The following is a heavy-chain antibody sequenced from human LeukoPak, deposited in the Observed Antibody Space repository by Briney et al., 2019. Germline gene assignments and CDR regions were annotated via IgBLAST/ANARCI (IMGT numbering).Heavy chain of an antibody. Sequence: PSETLSLTCTVSGGSISSYYWSWVRQPPGKGLERIGYIYYSGSTNHNPSLKSRVTISVDTSKNQFSLKLTSVSAADTAVYYCARGGGIAVAGKLDYWGQGTVVTVSS. CDR2: IYYSGST. V-gene: IGHV4-59*01. D-gene: IGHD6-19*01. J-gene: IGHJ4*02. CDR3: ARGGGIAVAGKLDY. CDR1: GGSISSYY.